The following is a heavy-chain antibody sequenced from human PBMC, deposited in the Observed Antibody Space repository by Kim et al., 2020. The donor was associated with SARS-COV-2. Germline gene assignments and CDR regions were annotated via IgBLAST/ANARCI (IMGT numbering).Heavy chain of an antibody. CDR2: IYYSGST. D-gene: IGHD6-6*01. CDR1: GGSISSYY. Sequence: SETLSLTCTVSGGSISSYYWSWIRQPPGKGLEWIGYIYYSGSTNYNPSLKSRVTISVDTSKNQFSLKLSSVTAADTAVYYCARGPEYSSSDYYYYGMDVWGQGTTVTVSS. J-gene: IGHJ6*02. CDR3: ARGPEYSSSDYYYYGMDV. V-gene: IGHV4-59*01.